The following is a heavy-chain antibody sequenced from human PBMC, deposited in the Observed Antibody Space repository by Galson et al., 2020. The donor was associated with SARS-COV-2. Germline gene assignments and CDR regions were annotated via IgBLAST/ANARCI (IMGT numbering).Heavy chain of an antibody. V-gene: IGHV3-30-3*01. J-gene: IGHJ5*02. Sequence: GESLKISCAASGFTFSSYAMHWVRQAPGKGLEWVAVISYDGSNKYYADSVKGRFTISRDNSKNTLYLQMNSLRAEDMAVYYCARAYGSGSYNWFDPWGQGTLVTVSS. CDR3: ARAYGSGSYNWFDP. CDR2: ISYDGSNK. CDR1: GFTFSSYA. D-gene: IGHD3-10*01.